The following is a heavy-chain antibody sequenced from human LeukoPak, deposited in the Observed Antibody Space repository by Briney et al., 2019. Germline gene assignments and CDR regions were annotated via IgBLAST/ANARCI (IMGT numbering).Heavy chain of an antibody. V-gene: IGHV1-18*01. CDR2: ISAYNGNT. CDR3: ARAAVDYYDSSGYYYLDC. J-gene: IGHJ4*02. D-gene: IGHD3-22*01. CDR1: GYTFTSYG. Sequence: ASVKVSCKASGYTFTSYGIIWVRQAPGQGLEWMGWISAYNGNTNYAQKLQGRVTMTTDTSTSTAYMELRSLRSDDTAVYYCARAAVDYYDSSGYYYLDCWGQGTLVTVSS.